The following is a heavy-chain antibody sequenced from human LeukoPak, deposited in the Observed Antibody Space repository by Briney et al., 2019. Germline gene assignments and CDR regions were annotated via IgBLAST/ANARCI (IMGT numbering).Heavy chain of an antibody. V-gene: IGHV4-34*01. J-gene: IGHJ5*02. CDR3: ARKSIRFLEWLLYPNWFDP. CDR2: INHSGST. Sequence: SETLSLTCAVYGGSFSGYYWSWIRQPPGKELEWIGEINHSGSTNYNPSLKSRVTISVDTSKNQFSLKLSSVTAADTAVYYCARKSIRFLEWLLYPNWFDPWGQGTLVTVSS. D-gene: IGHD3-3*01. CDR1: GGSFSGYY.